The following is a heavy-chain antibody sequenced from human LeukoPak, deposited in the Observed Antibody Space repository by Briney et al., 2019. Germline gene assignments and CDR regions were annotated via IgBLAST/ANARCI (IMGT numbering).Heavy chain of an antibody. CDR2: ISGRGTTI. D-gene: IGHD5-18*01. V-gene: IGHV3-48*03. Sequence: GGSLRLSCAVSGFTFSSYEMNWVRQAPGKGLEWVSSISGRGTTIHYADSVKGRFTISRDNAKNSLYLQMNSLRAEDTAVYYCARAEGGYSYGPIDYWGQGTLVTVSS. CDR3: ARAEGGYSYGPIDY. CDR1: GFTFSSYE. J-gene: IGHJ4*02.